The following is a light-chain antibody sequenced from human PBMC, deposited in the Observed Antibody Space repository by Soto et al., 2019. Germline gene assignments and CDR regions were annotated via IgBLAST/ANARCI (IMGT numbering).Light chain of an antibody. V-gene: IGLV1-40*01. CDR1: SSNIGAGYD. CDR2: GNS. CDR3: QSYDSSLSGWV. J-gene: IGLJ3*02. Sequence: QSVLTQPPSVSGAPGQRVTISCTGSSSNIGAGYDVHWYQKLPGTAPKLLIYGNSNRPSGVPDRFSGSESGTSASLAITGLQAEDEADYYCQSYDSSLSGWVFGGGTKLTVL.